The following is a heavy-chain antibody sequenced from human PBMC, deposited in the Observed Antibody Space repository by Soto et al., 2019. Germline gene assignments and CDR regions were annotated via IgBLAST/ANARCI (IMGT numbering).Heavy chain of an antibody. J-gene: IGHJ6*02. D-gene: IGHD3-10*01. Sequence: GGSLRLSCVASGFSFSSYWMSWVRQAPGKGLEWVANIKQDGSEKYYVDSVKGRFSISRDNAKNSLYLKMNSLRAEDTAVYYCAIEVAPSGGSRIRGVITPTYYYYGLDVWGQGTTVTVSS. V-gene: IGHV3-7*01. CDR3: AIEVAPSGGSRIRGVITPTYYYYGLDV. CDR2: IKQDGSEK. CDR1: GFSFSSYW.